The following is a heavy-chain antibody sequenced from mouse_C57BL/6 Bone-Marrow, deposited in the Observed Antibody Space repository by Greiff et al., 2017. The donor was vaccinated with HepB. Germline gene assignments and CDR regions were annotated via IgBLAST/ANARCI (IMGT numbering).Heavy chain of an antibody. CDR2: IYPGSGST. V-gene: IGHV1-55*01. CDR1: GYTFTSYW. CDR3: ARGNDGSSYSWFAY. Sequence: VQLQQPGAELVKPGASVKMSCKASGYTFTSYWITWVKQRPGRGLEWIGDIYPGSGSTNYNEKFKSKATLTVDTSSSTAYMQLSSLTSEDSAVYYCARGNDGSSYSWFAYWGQGTLVTVSA. D-gene: IGHD1-1*01. J-gene: IGHJ3*01.